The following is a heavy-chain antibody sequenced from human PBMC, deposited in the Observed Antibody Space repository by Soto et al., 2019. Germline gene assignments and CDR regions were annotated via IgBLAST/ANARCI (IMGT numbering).Heavy chain of an antibody. CDR1: GGTFSSYT. V-gene: IGHV1-69*02. CDR3: ARGGKGLNYIWGSYRSPPPYNWFDP. Sequence: SLKVSCKASGGTFSSYTISWVRQAPGQGLEWMGRIIPILGIANYAQKFQGRVTITADKSTSTAYMELSSLRSEDTAVYYCARGGKGLNYIWGSYRSPPPYNWFDPWGQGTLVTAPQ. J-gene: IGHJ5*02. D-gene: IGHD3-16*02. CDR2: IIPILGIA.